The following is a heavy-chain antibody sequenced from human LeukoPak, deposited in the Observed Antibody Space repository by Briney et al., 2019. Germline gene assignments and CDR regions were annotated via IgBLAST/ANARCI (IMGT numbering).Heavy chain of an antibody. CDR2: IYSGGST. J-gene: IGHJ6*04. CDR3: ARGVKRTGGSCYGMDV. CDR1: GFTVSSNY. V-gene: IGHV3-53*01. Sequence: GGSLRLSCAASGFTVSSNYMSWVRQAPGKGLEWVSVIYSGGSTYYADSVKGRFTISRDNSKNTLYFQMNSLRAEDTAVYYCARGVKRTGGSCYGMDVWGKGTTVTVSS. D-gene: IGHD2-15*01.